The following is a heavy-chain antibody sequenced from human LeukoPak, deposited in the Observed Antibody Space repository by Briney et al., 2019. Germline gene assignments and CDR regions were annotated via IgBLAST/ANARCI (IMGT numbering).Heavy chain of an antibody. CDR3: ARDIGAYYYDSSGYYYDY. D-gene: IGHD3-22*01. CDR1: GYTFTGYY. J-gene: IGHJ4*02. V-gene: IGHV1-2*02. CDR2: INPNSGGT. Sequence: ASVKVSCKASGYTFTGYYMHWVRQAPGQGLESMGWINPNSGGTNYAQKFQGRVTMTRDTSISTAYMELSRLRSDDTAVYYCARDIGAYYYDSSGYYYDYWGQGTLVTVSS.